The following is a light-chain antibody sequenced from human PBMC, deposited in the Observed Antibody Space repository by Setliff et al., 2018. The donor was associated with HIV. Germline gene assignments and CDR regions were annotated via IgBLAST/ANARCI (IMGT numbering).Light chain of an antibody. V-gene: IGLV2-11*01. CDR3: CANAATPTFYV. CDR2: DVS. Sequence: QSVLTQPRSVSGSPGQSITISCTGSSSDFGVYDYVSWYHQQPGRAPKLIIYDVSKRPPGVPDRFSGSKSGNTASLTISGLQADDEGDYYCCANAATPTFYVFGTGTQLTVL. J-gene: IGLJ1*01. CDR1: SSDFGVYDY.